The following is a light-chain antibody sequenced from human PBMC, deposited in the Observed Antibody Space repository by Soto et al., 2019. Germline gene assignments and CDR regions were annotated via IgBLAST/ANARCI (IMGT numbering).Light chain of an antibody. CDR3: SSYTSSSTLGV. J-gene: IGLJ2*01. V-gene: IGLV2-14*01. CDR2: EVS. Sequence: QSVLTQPASVSGSPGQSITIYCTGTSSDVGGYNYVSWYQQHPGKAPKLMIYEVSNRPSGFSNRFSGSKSGNTASLTISGLQAEDEADYYCSSYTSSSTLGVFGGGTKLTVL. CDR1: SSDVGGYNY.